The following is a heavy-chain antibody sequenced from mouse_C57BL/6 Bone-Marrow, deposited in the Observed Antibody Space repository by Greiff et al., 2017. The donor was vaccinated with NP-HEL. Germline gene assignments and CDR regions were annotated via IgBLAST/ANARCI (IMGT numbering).Heavy chain of an antibody. CDR2: ISNGGGST. CDR3: ARHDYSNYVAWFAY. V-gene: IGHV5-12*01. J-gene: IGHJ3*01. CDR1: GFTFSDYY. Sequence: EVKLMESGGGLVQPGGSLKLSCAASGFTFSDYYMYWVRQTPEKRLEWVAYISNGGGSTYYPDTVKGRFTISRDNAKNTLYLQMSRLKSEDTAMYYCARHDYSNYVAWFAYWGQGTLVTVSA. D-gene: IGHD2-5*01.